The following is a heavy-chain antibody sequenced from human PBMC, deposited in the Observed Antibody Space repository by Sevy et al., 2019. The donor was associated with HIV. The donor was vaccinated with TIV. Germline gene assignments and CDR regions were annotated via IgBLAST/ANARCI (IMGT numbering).Heavy chain of an antibody. J-gene: IGHJ4*02. CDR1: GFTFSSYA. CDR2: ISYDGSNK. V-gene: IGHV3-30-3*01. D-gene: IGHD3-10*01. CDR3: ARDRYYGSGSYYTFDY. Sequence: GGSLRLSCAASGFTFSSYAMHWVRQAPGKGLEWVAVISYDGSNKYYADSAKGRFTISRDNSKNTLYLQMNSLRAEDTAVYYCARDRYYGSGSYYTFDYWGLGTLVTVSS.